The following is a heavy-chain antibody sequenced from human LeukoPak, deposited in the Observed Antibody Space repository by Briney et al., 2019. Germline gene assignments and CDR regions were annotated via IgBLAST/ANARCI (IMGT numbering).Heavy chain of an antibody. D-gene: IGHD2/OR15-2a*01. Sequence: SETLSLTCAVYGGSFSGYYWSWIRQPPGKGLEWIGEINHSGSTNYNPSLKSRVTISVDTSKNQFSLKLSSVTAADTAVYYCARAGRANIAFHYYYYYMDVWGKGTTVTVSS. V-gene: IGHV4-34*01. CDR1: GGSFSGYY. J-gene: IGHJ6*03. CDR3: ARAGRANIAFHYYYYYMDV. CDR2: INHSGST.